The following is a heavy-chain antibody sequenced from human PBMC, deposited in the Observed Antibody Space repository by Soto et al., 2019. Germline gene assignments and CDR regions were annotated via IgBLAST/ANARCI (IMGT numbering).Heavy chain of an antibody. J-gene: IGHJ4*02. Sequence: ASVKVSCKASGYIFTAYSMHWVRQAPGQGLEWVGWFNPNSGDTIYAQKFQGRVTLTRDTSISTAYMELYSLRSDDTAVYYCAREASSVISLDYWGQGTLVTVSS. CDR2: FNPNSGDT. V-gene: IGHV1-2*02. CDR1: GYIFTAYS. CDR3: AREASSVISLDY. D-gene: IGHD2-21*01.